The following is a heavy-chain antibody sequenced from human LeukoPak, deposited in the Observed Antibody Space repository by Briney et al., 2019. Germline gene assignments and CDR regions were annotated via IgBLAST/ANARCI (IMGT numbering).Heavy chain of an antibody. Sequence: KPSGTLSLTCTVSGGSIRNSGYCWSWIRQYPGGGLEWIGYILYSGNSVYNPSLKRRVSMSVDTSNNQFSLNLNSLTAADTAVYYCARVEATGMVPDSWGQGARVTISS. J-gene: IGHJ5*01. D-gene: IGHD5-18*01. V-gene: IGHV4-31*03. CDR2: ILYSGNS. CDR1: GGSIRNSGYC. CDR3: ARVEATGMVPDS.